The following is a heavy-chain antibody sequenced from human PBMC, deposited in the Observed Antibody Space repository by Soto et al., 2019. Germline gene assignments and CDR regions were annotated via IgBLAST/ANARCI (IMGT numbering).Heavy chain of an antibody. CDR3: VNGEDDYDYKDLFQH. V-gene: IGHV3-7*05. CDR1: GLTFSNYW. CDR2: INQDGSDK. D-gene: IGHD3-16*01. J-gene: IGHJ4*02. Sequence: PGGSLRLSCAASGLTFSNYWMNWVRQAPGKGLQWVANINQDGSDKYYLDSVKGRFTISRDNAKNSLYLQMNSLRAEDTALYYCVNGEDDYDYKDLFQHWGQGTLVTVSS.